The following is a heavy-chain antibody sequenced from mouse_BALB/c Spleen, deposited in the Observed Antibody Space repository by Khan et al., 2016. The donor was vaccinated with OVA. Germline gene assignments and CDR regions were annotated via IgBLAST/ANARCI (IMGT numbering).Heavy chain of an antibody. CDR2: INPVSDYT. J-gene: IGHJ3*01. D-gene: IGHD2-14*01. Sequence: QVQLKESGAELTRPGASVKMSCKASGYTFTSYTMHWVKQRPGQGLVWIGYINPVSDYTNYNQNFKDKATLTADKSSSTAYMPLRSLTSEDSAVYYCAKEGAYYRSDGWFAYWGQGTLVTVST. CDR3: AKEGAYYRSDGWFAY. CDR1: GYTFTSYT. V-gene: IGHV1-4*01.